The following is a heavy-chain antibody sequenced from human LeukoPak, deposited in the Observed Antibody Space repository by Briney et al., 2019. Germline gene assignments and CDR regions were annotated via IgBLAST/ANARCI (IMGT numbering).Heavy chain of an antibody. Sequence: GGSLRLSCAASGFTFSSYAMSWVRQAPGKGLEWVSSISGSGGNTYYADSVKGRFTISRDNSKNTLYLQMNSLRAEDTAVYYCAKDQETGYCSSTSCYWAYYFDYWGQGTLVTVSS. CDR2: ISGSGGNT. V-gene: IGHV3-23*01. J-gene: IGHJ4*02. CDR3: AKDQETGYCSSTSCYWAYYFDY. D-gene: IGHD2-2*01. CDR1: GFTFSSYA.